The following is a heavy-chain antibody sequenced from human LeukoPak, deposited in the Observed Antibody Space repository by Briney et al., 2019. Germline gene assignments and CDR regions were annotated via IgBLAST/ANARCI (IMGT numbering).Heavy chain of an antibody. V-gene: IGHV3-73*01. J-gene: IGHJ4*02. CDR3: TRHNGDYCSGGSCYWNGVDY. CDR1: GFTFSGSA. CDR2: TRSKANSYAT. D-gene: IGHD2-15*01. Sequence: GGSLRLSCAASGFTFSGSAMHSVRQASGKGLEWVGRTRSKANSYATAYAASVKGRFIISRDDSKDTAYLQMNSLKTEDTAVYDWTRHNGDYCSGGSCYWNGVDYWGQGTLVTVSS.